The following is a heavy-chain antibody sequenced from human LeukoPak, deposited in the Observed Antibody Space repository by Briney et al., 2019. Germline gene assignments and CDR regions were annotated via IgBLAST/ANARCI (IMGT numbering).Heavy chain of an antibody. CDR3: TRIYAQVTTGERID. V-gene: IGHV3-73*01. D-gene: IGHD4-17*01. CDR1: GFTFSGSA. Sequence: GGSLRLSCAASGFTFSGSAMHWVRQASGKGLEWVGRIRSKANSYATAYAASVKGRFTISRDDSKNTAYLQMNSLKTEDTAVYYCTRIYAQVTTGERIDWGQGTPVTVSS. CDR2: IRSKANSYAT. J-gene: IGHJ4*02.